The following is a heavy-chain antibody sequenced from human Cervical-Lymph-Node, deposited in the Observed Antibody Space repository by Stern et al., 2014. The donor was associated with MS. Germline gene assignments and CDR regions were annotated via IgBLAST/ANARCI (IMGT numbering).Heavy chain of an antibody. CDR3: ARDPSRLGTDDSAFDI. CDR2: IIPILATV. J-gene: IGHJ3*02. Sequence: QVQLVQSGAEVKKPGSSVNVSCKASGGTFNFYPIHWVRQAPGQGPEYIGRIIPILATVIYAPKVQGRVTITADKSSNTVYMELTSLRSEDTAVYYCARDPSRLGTDDSAFDIWGQGTLVIVSS. D-gene: IGHD3-22*01. CDR1: GGTFNFYP. V-gene: IGHV1-69*06.